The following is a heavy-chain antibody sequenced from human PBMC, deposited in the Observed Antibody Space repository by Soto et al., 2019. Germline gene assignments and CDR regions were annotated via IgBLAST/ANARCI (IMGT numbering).Heavy chain of an antibody. V-gene: IGHV3-49*04. Sequence: EVQLVESGGGLVTPGRSLTLSCTGSGFTFGGFAMSWVRQAPGKGLEWVGFIRGKTYGGTTEYAASVRGRFVISRDDSRSLTNLQVNSLRTDDTAVYYCVRVLAYCGADCYDTYYFDFWGHGRLVSVSS. CDR1: GFTFGGFA. D-gene: IGHD2-21*02. CDR2: IRGKTYGGTT. J-gene: IGHJ4*01. CDR3: VRVLAYCGADCYDTYYFDF.